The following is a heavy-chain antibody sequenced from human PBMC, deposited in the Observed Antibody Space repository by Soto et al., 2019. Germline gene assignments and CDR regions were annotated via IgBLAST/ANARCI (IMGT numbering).Heavy chain of an antibody. CDR3: ARPGSSSSDS. D-gene: IGHD6-6*01. Sequence: GESLKISCKGSGYSFTTYWIGWVRQMPGKGLEWMGIINPRDSDTRYSPSFQGQVTISADKSINTAYLQWSSLKASDTAMHYCARPGSSSSDSWGQGTLVTVSS. V-gene: IGHV5-51*01. J-gene: IGHJ4*02. CDR2: INPRDSDT. CDR1: GYSFTTYW.